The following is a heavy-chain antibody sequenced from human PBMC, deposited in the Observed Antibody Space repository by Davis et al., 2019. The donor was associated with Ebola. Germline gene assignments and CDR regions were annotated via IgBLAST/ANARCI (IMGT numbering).Heavy chain of an antibody. J-gene: IGHJ3*02. Sequence: PSETLSLTCTVSGGSISSSSYYWSWIRQPPGKGLEWIGYIYYSGSTNYNPSLKSRVTISVDTSKNQFSLKLSSVAAADTAVYYCARISSTSFRDAFDIWGQGTMVTVSS. D-gene: IGHD2-2*01. CDR2: IYYSGST. V-gene: IGHV4-61*01. CDR3: ARISSTSFRDAFDI. CDR1: GGSISSSSYY.